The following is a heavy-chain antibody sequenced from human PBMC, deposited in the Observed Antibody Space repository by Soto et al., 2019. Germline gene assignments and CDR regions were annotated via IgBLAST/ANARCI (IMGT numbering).Heavy chain of an antibody. D-gene: IGHD3-9*01. J-gene: IGHJ4*02. Sequence: EVQLLESGGGLVQPGGSLRLSYAASGFTFSTYAMSWVRQAPGKGLEWVSAISGSGGTTYYADSVKARFTISRDNSKNTLYLQMNSLRAEDTAVYYCEKAPRYLDWVDYWGQGTLVTVSS. CDR1: GFTFSTYA. V-gene: IGHV3-23*01. CDR2: ISGSGGTT. CDR3: EKAPRYLDWVDY.